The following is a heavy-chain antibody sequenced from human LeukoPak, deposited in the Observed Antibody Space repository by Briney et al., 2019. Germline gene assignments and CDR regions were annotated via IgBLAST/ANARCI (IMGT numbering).Heavy chain of an antibody. J-gene: IGHJ4*02. Sequence: GGSLRLSCAAYGFTFSSYSMNWDRQAPGKGLEWVSSISSSSSYIYYADSVKGRFTISRDNAKNSLYLQMNSLRAEDTAVYYCARDEMTTIDYWGQGTLFTVSS. CDR2: ISSSSSYI. D-gene: IGHD5-24*01. V-gene: IGHV3-21*01. CDR3: ARDEMTTIDY. CDR1: GFTFSSYS.